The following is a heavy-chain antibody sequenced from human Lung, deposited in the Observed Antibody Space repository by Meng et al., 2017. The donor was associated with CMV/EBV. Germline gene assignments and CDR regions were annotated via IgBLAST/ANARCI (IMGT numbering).Heavy chain of an antibody. CDR1: GGSFSGYF. CDR2: INHSGST. J-gene: IGHJ6*02. V-gene: IGHV4-34*01. CDR3: ARGTVTSRVIVPPFAIKIVYGMDV. D-gene: IGHD2-2*01. Sequence: SETXSLXCAVYGGSFSGYFWSWIRQPPGKGLEWIGEINHSGSTNYNPSLKSRVTISVDTSKNQFFLKLSSVTAADTAVYYCARGTVTSRVIVPPFAIKIVYGMDVWXQGTTVTVSS.